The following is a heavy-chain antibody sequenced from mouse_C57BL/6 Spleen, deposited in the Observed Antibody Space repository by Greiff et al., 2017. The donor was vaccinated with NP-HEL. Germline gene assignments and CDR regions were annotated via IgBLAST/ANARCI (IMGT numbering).Heavy chain of an antibody. D-gene: IGHD2-4*01. CDR2: INPSNGGT. CDR1: GYTFTDYN. J-gene: IGHJ2*01. CDR3: ARGNYDGGYYFDY. V-gene: IGHV1-18*01. Sequence: VQLKESGPELVKPGASVKIPCKASGYTFTDYNMDWVKQSHGKSLEWIGDINPSNGGTIYNQKFKGKATLTVDKSSSTAYMELRSLTSEDTAVYYCARGNYDGGYYFDYWGQGTTLTVSS.